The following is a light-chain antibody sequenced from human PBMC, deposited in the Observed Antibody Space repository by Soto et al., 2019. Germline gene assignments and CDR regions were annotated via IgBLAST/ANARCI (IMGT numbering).Light chain of an antibody. CDR1: STNIGAVFD. J-gene: IGLJ2*01. CDR2: ENT. Sequence: QSVLTQPPSVSGAPGQRITISFTGSSTNIGAVFDVHWYQQVPGTAPKLLIYENTKRPSGVPDRVSGSKSGTSASLAITGLQAEDEADYYCQCYDSGLSGWLFGGGTKLTVL. V-gene: IGLV1-40*01. CDR3: QCYDSGLSGWL.